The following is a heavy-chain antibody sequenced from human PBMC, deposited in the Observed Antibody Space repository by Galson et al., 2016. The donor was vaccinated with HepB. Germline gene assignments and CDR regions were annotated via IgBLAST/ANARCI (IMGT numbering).Heavy chain of an antibody. J-gene: IGHJ6*02. CDR3: ARVAPSGPLDV. V-gene: IGHV3-23*01. CDR2: ISDSGGYT. CDR1: GFTFRNYA. Sequence: SLRLSCAASGFTFRNYAMNWVRQAPGKGLEWVSAISDSGGYTPYADSVRRRFTISRDNSKNTLYLQMNSLRAEDTAVYYCARVAPSGPLDVWGQGSTVTVSS.